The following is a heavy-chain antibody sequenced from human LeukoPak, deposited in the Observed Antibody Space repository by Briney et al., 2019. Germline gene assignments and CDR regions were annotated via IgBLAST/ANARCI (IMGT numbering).Heavy chain of an antibody. V-gene: IGHV3-9*01. J-gene: IGHJ4*02. Sequence: GGSLRLSCAASGFTFDDYAMHWVRQAPGKGLEWVSGISWNSGSIGYADSVKGRFTISRDNAKNSLYLQMNSLRAEDTALYYCARDLTFGGVIARDYWGQGTLVTVSS. CDR3: ARDLTFGGVIARDY. D-gene: IGHD3-16*02. CDR1: GFTFDDYA. CDR2: ISWNSGSI.